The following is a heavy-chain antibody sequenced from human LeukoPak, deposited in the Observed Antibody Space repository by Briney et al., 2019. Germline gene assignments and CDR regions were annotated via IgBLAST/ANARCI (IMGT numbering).Heavy chain of an antibody. D-gene: IGHD6-13*01. J-gene: IGHJ4*02. Sequence: PSETLSLTCTVSGGSISSYYWSWIRQPPGKGLEWIGRIFTSGSTNYNPSLKSRVTISVDTSKNQFSLKLSSVTAADTAVYYCAQASLAAAGTLFDYWGQGTLVTVSS. V-gene: IGHV4-4*07. CDR3: AQASLAAAGTLFDY. CDR1: GGSISSYY. CDR2: IFTSGST.